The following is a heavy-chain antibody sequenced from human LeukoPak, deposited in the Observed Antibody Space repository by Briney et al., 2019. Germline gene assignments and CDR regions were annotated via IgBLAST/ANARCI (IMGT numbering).Heavy chain of an antibody. V-gene: IGHV1-24*01. Sequence: GASVKVSCKVSGYTLTELSMHWVRQAPGKGLEWMGGSDPEDGETIYAQKFQGRVTMTEDTSTDTAYMELSSLRSEDTAVYYCATPNPSSGWAINYFDYWGQGTLVTVSS. CDR1: GYTLTELS. D-gene: IGHD6-19*01. CDR3: ATPNPSSGWAINYFDY. J-gene: IGHJ4*02. CDR2: SDPEDGET.